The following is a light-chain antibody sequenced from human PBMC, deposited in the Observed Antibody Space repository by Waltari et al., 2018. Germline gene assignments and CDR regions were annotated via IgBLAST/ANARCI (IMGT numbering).Light chain of an antibody. CDR3: QQYYSYPRT. V-gene: IGKV1-8*01. J-gene: IGKJ1*01. CDR1: QGISSY. Sequence: AIRMTQSPSSLSASTGDRVTITCRASQGISSYLAGYQQKPGKAPKLLIYAASTLQNWVPSRFSGSGSGTDFTLTINCLQSEDFATYYCQQYYSYPRTFGQGTKVEIK. CDR2: AAS.